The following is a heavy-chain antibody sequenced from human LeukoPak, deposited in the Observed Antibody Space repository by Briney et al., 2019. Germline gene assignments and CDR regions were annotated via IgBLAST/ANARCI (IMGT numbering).Heavy chain of an antibody. V-gene: IGHV3-23*01. CDR2: FSVGGGGT. CDR1: GFTFSSYA. J-gene: IGHJ4*02. Sequence: GRSLRLSCAASGFTFSSYALSWVRQAPGKGLEWVSAFSVGGGGTSYADSVKGRFTISRDNSKNTLYLQMNSLRAEDTAVYYCAKVLWFGEPPGDYWGQGTLVTVSS. CDR3: AKVLWFGEPPGDY. D-gene: IGHD3-10*01.